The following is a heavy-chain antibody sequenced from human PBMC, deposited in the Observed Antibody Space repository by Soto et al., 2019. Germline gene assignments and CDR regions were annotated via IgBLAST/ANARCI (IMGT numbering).Heavy chain of an antibody. V-gene: IGHV1-46*01. CDR3: ARVLTGGNSPDY. D-gene: IGHD2-8*02. Sequence: GASVKVSCKASGYIFLTYSMYWVRQAPGQGLEWVGIINPSGGSTTYAQKFQGRVTMTRDTSTSTVYMDLSSLTSEDSAVYFCARVLTGGNSPDYWGQGTLVTVSS. J-gene: IGHJ4*02. CDR2: INPSGGST. CDR1: GYIFLTYS.